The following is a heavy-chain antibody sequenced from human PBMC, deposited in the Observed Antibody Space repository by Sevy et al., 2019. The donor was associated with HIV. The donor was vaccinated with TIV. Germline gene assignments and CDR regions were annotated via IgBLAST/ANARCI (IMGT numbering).Heavy chain of an antibody. Sequence: GGSLRLSCAASGFTFSSYGMHWVRQAPGKGPEWVAVMLYDGSYEYYADSVKGRFTISRDNPKNTLYLQMNSLRAEDTAVYYCARGMAALPGYYYGMDVWGQGTTVTVSS. CDR1: GFTFSSYG. CDR3: ARGMAALPGYYYGMDV. V-gene: IGHV3-30*03. CDR2: MLYDGSYE. D-gene: IGHD6-6*01. J-gene: IGHJ6*02.